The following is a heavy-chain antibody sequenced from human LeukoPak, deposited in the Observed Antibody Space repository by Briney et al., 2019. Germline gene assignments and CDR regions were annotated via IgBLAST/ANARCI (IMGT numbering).Heavy chain of an antibody. V-gene: IGHV4-59*12. CDR3: ARKYYYDSNGRDAFDI. CDR1: GGSISSYY. CDR2: IYYSGST. D-gene: IGHD3-22*01. Sequence: SETLSLTCTVSGGSISSYYWSWIRQPPGKGLEWIGYIYYSGSTNYNPSLKSRVTMSIDTSKNQFSLKLSSVTAADTAVYYCARKYYYDSNGRDAFDIWGQGTMVTVSS. J-gene: IGHJ3*02.